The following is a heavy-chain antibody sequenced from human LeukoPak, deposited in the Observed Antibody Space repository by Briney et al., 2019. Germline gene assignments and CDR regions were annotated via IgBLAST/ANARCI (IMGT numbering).Heavy chain of an antibody. V-gene: IGHV1-2*02. Sequence: ASVKVSCKASGYTFAGYYMHWVRQAPGQGLEWMGWINPNSGGTNYAQKFQGRVTMTRDTSISTAYMALSRLRSDDTAVYYCTRGLGELYYYGMDVWGQGTTVSVSS. CDR1: GYTFAGYY. D-gene: IGHD3-10*01. CDR2: INPNSGGT. CDR3: TRGLGELYYYGMDV. J-gene: IGHJ6*02.